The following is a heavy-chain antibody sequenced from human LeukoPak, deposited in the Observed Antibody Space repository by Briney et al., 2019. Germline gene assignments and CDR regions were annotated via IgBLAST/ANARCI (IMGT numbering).Heavy chain of an antibody. CDR1: GDSISSYY. CDR2: IHPSGNT. CDR3: ANSPRATMMTT. V-gene: IGHV4-4*07. J-gene: IGHJ5*02. Sequence: SQTLSLTCTVSGDSISSYYWSWVRQPAGKGLEWIGRIHPSGNTNYNPSFKSRVTMSVDTSKNQFFLKLRSVTAADSAMYFCANSPRATMMTTWGRGTLVAVSS. D-gene: IGHD3-22*01.